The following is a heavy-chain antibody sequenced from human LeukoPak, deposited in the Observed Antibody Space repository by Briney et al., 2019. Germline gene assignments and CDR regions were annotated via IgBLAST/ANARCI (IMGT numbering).Heavy chain of an antibody. Sequence: HPEGSLRLSCAASGFTFSSYAMSWVRQAPGKGLEWVSDISGSGGSTNYADSVKGRFTISRDNSKNTLYLQMNSLRAEDTAVYYCAKGRQWSSDWPIDCWGQGTLVTVSS. D-gene: IGHD6-19*01. CDR3: AKGRQWSSDWPIDC. V-gene: IGHV3-23*01. CDR1: GFTFSSYA. CDR2: ISGSGGST. J-gene: IGHJ4*02.